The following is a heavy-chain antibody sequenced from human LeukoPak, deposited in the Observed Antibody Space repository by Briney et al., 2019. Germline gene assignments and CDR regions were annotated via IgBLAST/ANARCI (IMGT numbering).Heavy chain of an antibody. CDR1: GFTFSSYG. J-gene: IGHJ4*02. V-gene: IGHV3-33*01. CDR3: AREEGVDGTSGINN. Sequence: GGSLRLSCAASGFTFSSYGMHWVRQAPGKGLEWVSDIWYNGNTYYADSVKGRFTISRDNSKSTLYLQMNSLRAEDTAVYYCAREEGVDGTSGINNWGQGTLVIVSS. CDR2: IWYNGNT. D-gene: IGHD4-23*01.